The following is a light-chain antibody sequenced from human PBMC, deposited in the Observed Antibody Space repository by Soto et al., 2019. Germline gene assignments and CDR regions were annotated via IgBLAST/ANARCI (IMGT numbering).Light chain of an antibody. CDR1: QSISSS. V-gene: IGKV3-15*01. J-gene: IGKJ1*01. CDR3: QQYYDWPPT. CDR2: GAS. Sequence: EIVMTQSPATLSVSPGERATLSCRASQSISSSLAWYQQKPGQAPRLLIHGASTRATGNPGRFSGSGSGAEFTLTISSLQSEDFALYYCQQYYDWPPTFGQGTKVEI.